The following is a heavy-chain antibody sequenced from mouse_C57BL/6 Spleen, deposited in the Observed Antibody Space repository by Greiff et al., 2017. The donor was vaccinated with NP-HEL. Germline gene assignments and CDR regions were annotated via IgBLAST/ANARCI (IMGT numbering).Heavy chain of an antibody. V-gene: IGHV1-64*01. CDR1: GYTFTSYW. CDR2: IHPNSGST. J-gene: IGHJ2*01. CDR3: APYDYDGDYFDY. Sequence: QVQLKQSGAELVKPGASVKLSCKASGYTFTSYWMHWVKQRPGQGLEWIGMIHPNSGSTNYNEKFKSKATLTVDKSSSTAYMQLSSLTSEDSAVYYCAPYDYDGDYFDYWGQGTTLTVSS. D-gene: IGHD2-4*01.